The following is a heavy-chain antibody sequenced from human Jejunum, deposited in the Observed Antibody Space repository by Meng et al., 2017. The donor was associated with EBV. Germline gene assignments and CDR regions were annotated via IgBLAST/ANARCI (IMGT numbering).Heavy chain of an antibody. J-gene: IGHJ4*02. CDR1: GGSVSSGTYY. CDR2: IYNSGST. Sequence: QVPLPESGPGLAKPSETLSLTCPVSGGSVSSGTYYWTWIRQPPGKGLEWIGYIYNSGSTNYNPSLKSRVTISLDTSKNQFSLKLSSVTAADTAMYYCARNWNFWGQGTLVTVSS. D-gene: IGHD1-1*01. V-gene: IGHV4-61*01. CDR3: ARNWNF.